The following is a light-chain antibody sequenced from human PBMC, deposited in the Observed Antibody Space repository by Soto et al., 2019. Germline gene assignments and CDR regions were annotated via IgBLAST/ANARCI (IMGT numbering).Light chain of an antibody. Sequence: DIVMTQTPLSSPVTLGQPASISCRSSQSLVHSDGSTFLSWLQQRPGQPPRLLIYQISNRFSGVPDRFSGSGAGTDFTLKISRVEAEDVGVYYCMQATQFPYTFGQGTKLEIK. CDR3: MQATQFPYT. V-gene: IGKV2-24*01. CDR1: QSLVHSDGSTF. CDR2: QIS. J-gene: IGKJ2*01.